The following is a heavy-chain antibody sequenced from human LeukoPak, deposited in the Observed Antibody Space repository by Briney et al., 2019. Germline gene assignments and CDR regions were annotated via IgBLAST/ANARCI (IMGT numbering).Heavy chain of an antibody. D-gene: IGHD2-2*01. CDR3: ARHGLSVPAAPPDFDY. J-gene: IGHJ4*02. V-gene: IGHV4-39*01. CDR2: IYYSGST. CDR1: GGSISSSSYY. Sequence: SETLSLTCTVSGGSISSSSYYWGWIRQPPGKGLEWIGSIYYSGSTYYNPSLKSRVTISVDTSKNQFSLKLSSVTAADTAVYYCARHGLSVPAAPPDFDYWGQGTLVTVSS.